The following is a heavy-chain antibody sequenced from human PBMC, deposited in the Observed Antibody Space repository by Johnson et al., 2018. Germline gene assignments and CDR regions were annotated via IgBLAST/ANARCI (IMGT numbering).Heavy chain of an antibody. J-gene: IGHJ4*02. V-gene: IGHV3-11*01. Sequence: VQLVETGGDLVKPGGSLRLSCAASGFAFSDSYMNWIRQAPGKGLEWVSYITSSGSTIYYADSVKGRFTVSRDNSKNSLYLQMSSLRVEDTGVYYCATENPGHGDYPFPFDYWGQGTLVTVSS. D-gene: IGHD4-17*01. CDR1: GFAFSDSY. CDR2: ITSSGSTI. CDR3: ATENPGHGDYPFPFDY.